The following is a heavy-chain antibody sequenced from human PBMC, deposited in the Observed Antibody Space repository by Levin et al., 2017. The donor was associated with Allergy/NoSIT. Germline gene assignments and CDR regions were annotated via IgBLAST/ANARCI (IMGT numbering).Heavy chain of an antibody. V-gene: IGHV1-2*02. CDR1: GYTFTGYY. Sequence: ASVKVSCKASGYTFTGYYMHWVRQAPGQGLEWMGWINPNSGGTNYAQKFQGRVTMTRDTSISTAYMELSRLRSDDTAVYYCAMGYYYGSGSPESFDYWGQGTLVTVSS. CDR2: INPNSGGT. J-gene: IGHJ4*02. CDR3: AMGYYYGSGSPESFDY. D-gene: IGHD3-10*01.